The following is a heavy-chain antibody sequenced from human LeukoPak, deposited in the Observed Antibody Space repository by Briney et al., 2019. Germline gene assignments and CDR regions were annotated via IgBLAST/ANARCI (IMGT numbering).Heavy chain of an antibody. CDR2: IIPTLGIA. CDR1: GGTFSSYA. J-gene: IGHJ3*02. CDR3: AREDFTNYLNNAFDI. Sequence: ASVKVSCKASGGTFSSYAISWVRQAPGQGLEWMGRIIPTLGIANYAQKFQGRVTITTDESTRTTYMELSSLRSDDTAVYYCAREDFTNYLNNAFDIWGQGTMVTVSS. V-gene: IGHV1-69*04. D-gene: IGHD4-11*01.